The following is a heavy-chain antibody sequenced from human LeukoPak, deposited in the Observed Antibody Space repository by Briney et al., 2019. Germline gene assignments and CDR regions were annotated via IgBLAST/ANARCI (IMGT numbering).Heavy chain of an antibody. J-gene: IGHJ3*02. D-gene: IGHD2-15*01. CDR3: TTRDIVVVLGAPTKNDAFDI. V-gene: IGHV3-15*01. Sequence: GGSLRLSCAASGFTFSHAWMTWIRQAPGKGLEWVGRIKSKAEGGTTDYAAPVKGRFTISRDDSINTLYLQMNSLKTEDTAVYYCTTRDIVVVLGAPTKNDAFDIWGQGTMVTVSS. CDR1: GFTFSHAW. CDR2: IKSKAEGGTT.